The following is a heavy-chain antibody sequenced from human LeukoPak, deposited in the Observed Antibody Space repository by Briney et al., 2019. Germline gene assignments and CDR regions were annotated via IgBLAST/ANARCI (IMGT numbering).Heavy chain of an antibody. CDR1: GFTFSSYS. CDR3: AREGGSYPNWFDP. J-gene: IGHJ5*02. CDR2: ISSSSSYI. Sequence: GGSLRLSCAASGFTFSSYSMNWVRQAPGEGLEWVSSISSSSSYIYYADSVKGRFTISRDNAKNSLYLQMNSLRAEDTAVYYCAREGGSYPNWFDPWGQGTLVTVSS. D-gene: IGHD2-15*01. V-gene: IGHV3-21*01.